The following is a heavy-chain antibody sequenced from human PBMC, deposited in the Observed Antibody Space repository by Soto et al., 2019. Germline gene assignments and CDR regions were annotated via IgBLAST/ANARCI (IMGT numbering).Heavy chain of an antibody. D-gene: IGHD3-22*01. V-gene: IGHV1-3*01. CDR3: ARDPNDSSAYYHHYYYGMDV. J-gene: IGHJ6*02. CDR1: GYTFTSHG. CDR2: INAGNGNT. Sequence: GASVKVSGKASGYTFTSHGIHWVRQAPGQRLEWTGWINAGNGNTKYSEKFQGRVTITRDTSASTAYLELSSLRSEDTAVYYCARDPNDSSAYYHHYYYGMDVWGQGTTVTVSS.